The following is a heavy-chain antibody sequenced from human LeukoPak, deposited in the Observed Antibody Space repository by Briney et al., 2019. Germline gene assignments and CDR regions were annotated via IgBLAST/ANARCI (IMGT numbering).Heavy chain of an antibody. V-gene: IGHV1-18*04. CDR2: ISADNGNT. CDR3: ARDRRGYSAYDGEGFDY. CDR1: GFTFKNYG. J-gene: IGHJ4*02. D-gene: IGHD5-12*01. Sequence: ASVKVSCKASGFTFKNYGFSWVRQAPGQGPQWMGWISADNGNTKYAQNLQGRVIMTTDRSTGTAYVELTSLRSDDTAVYYCARDRRGYSAYDGEGFDYWGQGTLVTVSS.